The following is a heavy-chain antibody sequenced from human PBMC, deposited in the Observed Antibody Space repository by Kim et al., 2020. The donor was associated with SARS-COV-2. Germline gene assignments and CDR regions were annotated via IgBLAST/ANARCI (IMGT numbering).Heavy chain of an antibody. CDR2: ISAYNGNT. V-gene: IGHV1-18*04. J-gene: IGHJ6*02. CDR1: GYTFTSYG. Sequence: ASVKVSCKASGYTFTSYGISWVRQAPGQGLEWMGWISAYNGNTNYAQKLQGRVTMTTDTSTSTAYMELRSLRSDDTAVYYCAATSDFWSGYYTGHYYGMDVWGQGTTVTVSS. D-gene: IGHD3-3*01. CDR3: AATSDFWSGYYTGHYYGMDV.